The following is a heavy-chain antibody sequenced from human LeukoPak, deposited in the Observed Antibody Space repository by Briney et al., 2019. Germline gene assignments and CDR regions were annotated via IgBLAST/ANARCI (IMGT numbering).Heavy chain of an antibody. CDR2: INHSGST. CDR3: ARGPTSSSSESLDY. CDR1: GGSFSGYY. J-gene: IGHJ4*02. Sequence: SETLSLTCAVYGGSFSGYYWSWIRQPPGKGLEWIGEINHSGSTNYNPSLKSRVTISVDTSKNQFSLKLGSVTAADTAVYYCARGPTSSSSESLDYWGQGTLVTVSS. D-gene: IGHD6-6*01. V-gene: IGHV4-34*01.